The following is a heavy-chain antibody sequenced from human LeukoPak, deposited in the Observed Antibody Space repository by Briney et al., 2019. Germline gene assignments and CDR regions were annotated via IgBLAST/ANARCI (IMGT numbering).Heavy chain of an antibody. CDR3: ATGQDIVVVPAAIENYYYYMDV. D-gene: IGHD2-2*01. CDR1: GYTFTDYY. CDR2: VDPEDGET. J-gene: IGHJ6*03. Sequence: ATVKISCKASGYTFTDYYMHWVQQAPGKGPEWMGRVDPEDGETIYAEKFQGRVTITADTSTDTAYMELSSLRSEDTAVYYCATGQDIVVVPAAIENYYYYMDVWGKGTTVTVSS. V-gene: IGHV1-69-2*01.